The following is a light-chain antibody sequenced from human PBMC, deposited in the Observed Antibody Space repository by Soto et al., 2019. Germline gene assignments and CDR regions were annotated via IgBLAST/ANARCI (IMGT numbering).Light chain of an antibody. Sequence: DLQMPPSPSTLSSSVGDRVPITCRASQSISRWLAWYQQQPGKAPNLLIYKASTLKSGVPSRFSGSGSGTEFTLTISRLEPEDFEVYYCQQYGSSGTCGQGTTG. CDR2: KAS. CDR1: QSISRW. CDR3: QQYGSSGT. J-gene: IGKJ1*01. V-gene: IGKV1-5*03.